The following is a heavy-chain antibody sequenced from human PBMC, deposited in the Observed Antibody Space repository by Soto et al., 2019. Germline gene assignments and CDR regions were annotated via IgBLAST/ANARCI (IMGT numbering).Heavy chain of an antibody. Sequence: EVQLVESGGGVVQPGGSLRLSSAASGFTFSSYWMHWVRQAPGKGLVWVSRINSDGSSTNYADSVKGRFTISRDNAKNTLYLQMNSLRAEDTAVYYCARDQTAGDWFDPWGQGTLVTVSS. J-gene: IGHJ5*02. CDR2: INSDGSST. CDR1: GFTFSSYW. CDR3: ARDQTAGDWFDP. D-gene: IGHD2-21*02. V-gene: IGHV3-74*01.